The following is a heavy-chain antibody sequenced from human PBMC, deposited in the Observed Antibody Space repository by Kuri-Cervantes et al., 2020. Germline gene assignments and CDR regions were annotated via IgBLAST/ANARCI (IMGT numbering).Heavy chain of an antibody. CDR2: ISSSGSTI. CDR1: GFTFSDYY. J-gene: IGHJ4*02. Sequence: SCAASGFTFSDYYMSWIRQAPGKGLEWVSYISSSGSTIYYADSVKGRFTISRDNAKNSLYLQMNSLRAEDTAVYYCARATVTTDFDYWGQGTLVTVSS. CDR3: ARATVTTDFDY. D-gene: IGHD4-17*01. V-gene: IGHV3-11*01.